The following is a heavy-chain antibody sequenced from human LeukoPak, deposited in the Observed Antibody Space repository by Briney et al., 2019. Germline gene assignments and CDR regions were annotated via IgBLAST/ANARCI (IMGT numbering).Heavy chain of an antibody. Sequence: GGSLRLSCAASGFTFSSSAMSWVRQAPGKGLEWVSGTSDRGDYTYYADSVKGRFTISRDNSKNTLYLQMNSLRAEDTALYFCAKKAQYNGNYPLDYWGQGTLVTVSS. V-gene: IGHV3-23*01. CDR1: GFTFSSSA. D-gene: IGHD1-26*01. J-gene: IGHJ4*02. CDR2: TSDRGDYT. CDR3: AKKAQYNGNYPLDY.